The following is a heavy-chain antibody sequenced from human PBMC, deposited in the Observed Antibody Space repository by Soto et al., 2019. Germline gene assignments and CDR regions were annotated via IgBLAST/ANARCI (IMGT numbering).Heavy chain of an antibody. CDR3: ARDWGDSGYERLDY. CDR2: INIEGNT. V-gene: IGHV3-53*01. Sequence: DVQLVESGGGLIQPGGSLRLSCAASGLIVSSNHMSWVRQAPGKGLEWVSLINIEGNTDYADSVKGRFTISRDNSKTTLFLQLHSMRAEDTAVDYCARDWGDSGYERLDYWGQGTLVSVSS. D-gene: IGHD5-12*01. CDR1: GLIVSSNH. J-gene: IGHJ4*02.